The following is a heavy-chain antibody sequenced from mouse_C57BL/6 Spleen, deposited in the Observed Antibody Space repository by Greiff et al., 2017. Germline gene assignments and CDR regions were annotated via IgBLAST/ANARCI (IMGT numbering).Heavy chain of an antibody. D-gene: IGHD2-5*01. V-gene: IGHV1-61*01. Sequence: QVQLQQPGAELVRPGSSVKLSCKASGYTFTSYWMDWVKQRPGQGLEWIGNIYPSDSETHYNQKFKDKATLTVDKSSSTAYMQLSSLTSEDSAVYYCARSWIYYNNPWFAYWGQGTLVTVSA. CDR2: IYPSDSET. CDR3: ARSWIYYNNPWFAY. J-gene: IGHJ3*01. CDR1: GYTFTSYW.